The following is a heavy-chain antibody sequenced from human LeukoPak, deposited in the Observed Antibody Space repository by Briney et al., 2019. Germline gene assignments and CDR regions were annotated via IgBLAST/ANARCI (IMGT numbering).Heavy chain of an antibody. D-gene: IGHD3-22*01. V-gene: IGHV3-30*02. CDR3: AKGDYYDSSGPWPFY. Sequence: PGRSLRLSCAVSGFTLSSFGMHWVRQAPGKGRGWVAFIRYDGSNKYYADSVKGRFTISRDNSKNTLYLQINSLRAEDTAVYYCAKGDYYDSSGPWPFYWGQGTLVTVSS. CDR2: IRYDGSNK. J-gene: IGHJ4*02. CDR1: GFTLSSFG.